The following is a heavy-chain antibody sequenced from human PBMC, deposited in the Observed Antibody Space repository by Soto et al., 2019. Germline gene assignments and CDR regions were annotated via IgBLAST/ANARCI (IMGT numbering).Heavy chain of an antibody. CDR2: IYYSGST. J-gene: IGHJ4*02. V-gene: IGHV4-31*03. CDR3: AREYYYDSSGFDY. D-gene: IGHD3-22*01. Sequence: TLSLTCTVSGVSISSGGYYWTWIRQHPQKGLEWIGHIYYSGSTCYNPSLKSRVTVSVDTSKNQFSLKLSSVTAADTAVYYCAREYYYDSSGFDYWGQGTLVTVSS. CDR1: GVSISSGGYY.